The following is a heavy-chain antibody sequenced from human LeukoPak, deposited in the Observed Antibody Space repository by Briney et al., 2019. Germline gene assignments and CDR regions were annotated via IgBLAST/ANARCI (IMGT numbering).Heavy chain of an antibody. CDR1: GYTFTGYY. D-gene: IGHD3-3*01. V-gene: IGHV1-2*02. Sequence: ASVKVSCKASGYTFTGYYMHWVRQAPGQGLEWMGWINPNSGGTNYAQKFQGRVTMTRDTSISTAYMELSRLRSDDTAVYYCARIPIFGVVTNDYWGQGTLVTVSS. CDR3: ARIPIFGVVTNDY. J-gene: IGHJ4*02. CDR2: INPNSGGT.